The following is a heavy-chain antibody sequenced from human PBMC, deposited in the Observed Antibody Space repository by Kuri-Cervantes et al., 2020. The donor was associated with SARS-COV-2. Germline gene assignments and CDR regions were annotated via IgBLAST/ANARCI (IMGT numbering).Heavy chain of an antibody. CDR3: VRDRGVMTGTPILDQ. Sequence: GEALKISCASSGFTFSSNWMSWVRQAPGKGLEWVANTNEDGSAKNCADSVKGRFTISRDNAKNTLYLQMDSLRAEDTAVYYWVRDRGVMTGTPILDQWGQGTLVTVSS. J-gene: IGHJ1*01. CDR1: GFTFSSNW. CDR2: TNEDGSAK. V-gene: IGHV3-7*01. D-gene: IGHD1-7*01.